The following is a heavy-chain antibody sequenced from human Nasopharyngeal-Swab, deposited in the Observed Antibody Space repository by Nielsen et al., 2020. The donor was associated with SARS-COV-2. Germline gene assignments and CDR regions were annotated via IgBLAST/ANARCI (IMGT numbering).Heavy chain of an antibody. CDR2: IYYSGST. Sequence: SETLSLTCTVSGGSIRSSSYYWGWIRHPPGKGLEWIGSIYYSGSTYYNPSLKSRVTISVDTSKNQFSLKLSSVTAADTAVYYCARDAYSSRGLYYYGLDVWGQGTTVTVSS. CDR1: GGSIRSSSYY. J-gene: IGHJ6*02. V-gene: IGHV4-39*07. D-gene: IGHD6-13*01. CDR3: ARDAYSSRGLYYYGLDV.